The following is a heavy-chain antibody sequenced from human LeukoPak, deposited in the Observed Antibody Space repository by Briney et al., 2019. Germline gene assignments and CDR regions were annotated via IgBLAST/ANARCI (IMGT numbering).Heavy chain of an antibody. D-gene: IGHD5-18*01. Sequence: GGSLRLSCSASGFTFSSYGMDWVRQAPGKGLEYVSVISSNGGSTYYADSVKGRFTISRDNSKNTLYLQMSSLRAEDTAVYYCVKGLGRGYSLDYWGQGTQVTVSS. CDR2: ISSNGGST. CDR3: VKGLGRGYSLDY. J-gene: IGHJ4*02. V-gene: IGHV3-64D*06. CDR1: GFTFSSYG.